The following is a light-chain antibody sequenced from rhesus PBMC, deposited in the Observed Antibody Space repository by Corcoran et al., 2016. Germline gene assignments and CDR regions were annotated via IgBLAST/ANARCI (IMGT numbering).Light chain of an antibody. CDR2: AAS. CDR1: QGISNW. CDR3: QEHNSNPLT. Sequence: DIQMTQSPSSLSASVGDRVTINCQASQGISNWVAWYQQKPGKAPKLRIYAASSLQSGVPSRFSGRGSGTEFTLTISSLQPDGFATYYCQEHNSNPLTFCGGTKVELK. J-gene: IGKJ4*01. V-gene: IGKV1-33*02.